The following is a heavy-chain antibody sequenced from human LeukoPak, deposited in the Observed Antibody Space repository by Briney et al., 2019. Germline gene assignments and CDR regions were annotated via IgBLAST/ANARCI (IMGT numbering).Heavy chain of an antibody. Sequence: PGGSLRLSCAGSGFTFSNYAMSWVRQAPGKGLEWVSSVSGVALTTYYADSVKGRFTISRDNSKNTLYLQMSSLRAEDTAVYYCARAYSTYPDYWGQGTLVTVSS. CDR2: VSGVALTT. V-gene: IGHV3-23*01. D-gene: IGHD2-15*01. J-gene: IGHJ4*02. CDR1: GFTFSNYA. CDR3: ARAYSTYPDY.